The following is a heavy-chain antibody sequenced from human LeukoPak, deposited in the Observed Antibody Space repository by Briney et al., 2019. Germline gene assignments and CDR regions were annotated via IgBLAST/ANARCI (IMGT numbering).Heavy chain of an antibody. J-gene: IGHJ4*02. V-gene: IGHV4-59*01. CDR1: GGSISSYY. D-gene: IGHD3-10*01. CDR2: IYYSGST. Sequence: SETLSLTCTVSGGSISSYYWSWIRQPPGKGLEWIGYIYYSGSTNYKPSLKSRVTISVDASKDQFSLKLTSVTAADTAVYYCARDGSGRYYFDYWGQGTLVTVSS. CDR3: ARDGSGRYYFDY.